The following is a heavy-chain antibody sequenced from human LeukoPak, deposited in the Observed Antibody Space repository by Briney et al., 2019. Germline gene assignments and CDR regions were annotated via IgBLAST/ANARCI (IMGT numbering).Heavy chain of an antibody. Sequence: GGSLRLSCAASEFSVGSNYMTWVRQAPGKGLEWVSLIYSGGSTYYADSVKGRFTISRDNSKNTLYLQMNSLRAEDTAVYYCARGPSSYHNTGGQGTLVTVSS. J-gene: IGHJ4*02. D-gene: IGHD5-12*01. V-gene: IGHV3-66*01. CDR3: ARGPSSYHNT. CDR1: EFSVGSNY. CDR2: IYSGGST.